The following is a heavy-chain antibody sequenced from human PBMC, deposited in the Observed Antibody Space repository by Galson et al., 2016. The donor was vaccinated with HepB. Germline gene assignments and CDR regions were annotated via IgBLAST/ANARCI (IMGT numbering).Heavy chain of an antibody. CDR3: ARDDDYVWGTYRYTRTVPQYYFDY. CDR1: GFTFSSYA. CDR2: ISFDGSNN. V-gene: IGHV3-30-3*01. Sequence: SLRLSCAASGFTFSSYAMHWVRQAPDKGLEWVAVISFDGSNNLYADSVKGRFTISRDNSKNTLYLQMNSLRAEDTAVYYCARDDDYVWGTYRYTRTVPQYYFDYWGQGTLVTVSS. D-gene: IGHD3-16*02. J-gene: IGHJ4*02.